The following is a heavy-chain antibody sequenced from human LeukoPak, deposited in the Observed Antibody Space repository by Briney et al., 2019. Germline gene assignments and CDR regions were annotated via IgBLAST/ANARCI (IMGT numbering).Heavy chain of an antibody. CDR1: GGSISSSNW. CDR2: IYHSGST. CDR3: ARDKGLRLLSGFDY. D-gene: IGHD5-12*01. J-gene: IGHJ4*02. Sequence: SGTLSLTRAVSGGSISSSNWWAWVRHPPGKGLGWIGKIYHSGSTNYNPSLKSRVTISVDKSKNQFSLKLSSVTAADTAVYYCARDKGLRLLSGFDYWGQGTLVTVSS. V-gene: IGHV4-4*02.